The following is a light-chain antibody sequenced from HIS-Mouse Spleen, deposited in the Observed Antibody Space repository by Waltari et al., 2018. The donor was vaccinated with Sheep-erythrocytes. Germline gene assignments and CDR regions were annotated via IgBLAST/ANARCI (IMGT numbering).Light chain of an antibody. CDR3: CSYAGSYTVV. CDR1: SSDVGGYNY. V-gene: IGLV2-11*01. CDR2: DVS. Sequence: QSALTQPRSVSGSPGQSVTISCTGTSSDVGGYNYVSWYQQHPGKAPKRMIYDVSKRPSGVPVRFSGSKSGNTASLTISGLQAEDEADYYCCSYAGSYTVVFGGGTKLTVL. J-gene: IGLJ2*01.